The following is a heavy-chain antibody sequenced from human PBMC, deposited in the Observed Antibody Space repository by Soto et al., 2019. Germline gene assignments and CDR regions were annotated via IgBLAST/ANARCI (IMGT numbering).Heavy chain of an antibody. Sequence: NLCLTCAVSGGSISSGGYYWSWIRQHPGKGLEWIGYIYYNGSTYYNPSLKSRVTISVDTSKNQFSLKLSSVTAADTAVYYCARGAEGVGATDWFDPWGQGTLVTVS. CDR3: ARGAEGVGATDWFDP. CDR1: GGSISSGGYY. V-gene: IGHV4-31*11. D-gene: IGHD1-26*01. J-gene: IGHJ5*02. CDR2: IYYNGST.